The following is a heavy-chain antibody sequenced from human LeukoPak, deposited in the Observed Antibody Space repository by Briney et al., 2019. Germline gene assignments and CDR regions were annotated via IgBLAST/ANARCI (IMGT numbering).Heavy chain of an antibody. CDR1: GFTFSSYG. CDR2: IRYDGSNK. Sequence: GGSLRLSCAASGFTFSSYGMHWVRQAPCKGLEWVAFIRYDGSNKYYADSVKGRFTISRDNSKNTLYLQMNSLRAEDTAVYYCARDYGDYQLLPAYYYYYMDVWGKGTTVTISS. J-gene: IGHJ6*03. V-gene: IGHV3-30*02. CDR3: ARDYGDYQLLPAYYYYYMDV. D-gene: IGHD4-17*01.